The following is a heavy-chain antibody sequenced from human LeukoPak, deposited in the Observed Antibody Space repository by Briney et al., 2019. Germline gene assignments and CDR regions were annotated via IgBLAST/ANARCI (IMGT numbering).Heavy chain of an antibody. V-gene: IGHV4-59*12. CDR2: IYYSGST. CDR3: ARSQSQTSLDY. Sequence: SETLSLTCTVSGGSISSYYWSWIRQPPGKGLEWIGYIYYSGSTNYNPSLKSRVTISVDTSKNQFSLKLSSVTAADTAVYYCARSQSQTSLDYWGQGTLVTVSS. D-gene: IGHD2-2*01. CDR1: GGSISSYY. J-gene: IGHJ4*02.